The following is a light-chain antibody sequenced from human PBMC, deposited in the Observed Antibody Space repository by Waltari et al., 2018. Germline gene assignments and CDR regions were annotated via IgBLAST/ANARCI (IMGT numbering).Light chain of an antibody. CDR2: EDN. Sequence: FMLTQPHSVSASPGKTVTISCTRSSGSIASNYVQWFQQRPGSAPTTVISEDNQRPAGVPDRFSGSIDSASTSASLTISGLKTEDEADYYCQSYDTSNVIFGGGTKLTVL. J-gene: IGLJ2*01. V-gene: IGLV6-57*03. CDR1: SGSIASNY. CDR3: QSYDTSNVI.